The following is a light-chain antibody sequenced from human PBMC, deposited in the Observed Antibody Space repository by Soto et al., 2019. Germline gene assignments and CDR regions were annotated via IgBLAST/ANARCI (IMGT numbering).Light chain of an antibody. CDR2: EVS. CDR1: SSDVGGHDF. V-gene: IGLV2-14*01. CDR3: SSYATINIVV. J-gene: IGLJ3*02. Sequence: QSALTQPASVSGSPGQSITISCSGTSSDVGGHDFVSWYQQHPGKAPKLMIFEVSNRPSGVSSRFSGSKSGNTASLTISGLQAEDEADYYCSSYATINIVVFGGGTKLTVL.